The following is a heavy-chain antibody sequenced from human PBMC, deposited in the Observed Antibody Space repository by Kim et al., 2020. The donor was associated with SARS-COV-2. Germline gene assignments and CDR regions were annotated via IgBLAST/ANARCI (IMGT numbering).Heavy chain of an antibody. CDR2: ISDTGVDK. D-gene: IGHD1-1*01. CDR3: AKRLGRPTPNFDY. CDR1: GFTFSDYG. J-gene: IGHJ4*02. V-gene: IGHV3-23*01. Sequence: GGSLRLSCAASGFTFSDYGMSWVRQAPGQGLEWVSAISDTGVDKNYANSVRGRLTISRDNSKNTLFLQMNSLRDDDTAVYYCAKRLGRPTPNFDYWGQGTLVTVSS.